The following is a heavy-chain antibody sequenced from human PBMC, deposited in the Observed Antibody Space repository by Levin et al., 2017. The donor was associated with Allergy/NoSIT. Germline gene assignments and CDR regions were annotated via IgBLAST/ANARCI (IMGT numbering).Heavy chain of an antibody. D-gene: IGHD3-3*01. V-gene: IGHV3-30-3*01. CDR3: ARDASPYYDFWSGSAYYYYGMDV. J-gene: IGHJ6*02. Sequence: GGSLRLSCAASGFTFSSYAMHWVRQAPGKGLEWVAVISYDGSNKYYADSVKGRFTISRDNSKNTLYLQMNSLRAEDTAVYYCARDASPYYDFWSGSAYYYYGMDVWGQGTTVTVSS. CDR1: GFTFSSYA. CDR2: ISYDGSNK.